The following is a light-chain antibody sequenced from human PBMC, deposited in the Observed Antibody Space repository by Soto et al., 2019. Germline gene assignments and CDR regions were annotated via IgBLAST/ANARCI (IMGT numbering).Light chain of an antibody. Sequence: DFQMTQSPSTLSASVGDRVTITCRASQSIHSWLAWYQQKPGTTPKLLIYSASTLQSGVPSRFAGSGSGTEFTLNINNLQPDDYASYFCQQYNAHPYSFGQGTKLEIK. CDR3: QQYNAHPYS. V-gene: IGKV1-5*03. CDR2: SAS. CDR1: QSIHSW. J-gene: IGKJ2*01.